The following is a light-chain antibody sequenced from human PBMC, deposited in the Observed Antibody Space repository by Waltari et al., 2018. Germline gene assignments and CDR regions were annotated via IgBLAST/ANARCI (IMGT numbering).Light chain of an antibody. CDR1: RTDVGSDNA. V-gene: IGLV2-14*01. J-gene: IGLJ1*01. Sequence: QSALTQPASVSGSPGQSITTPCTRTRTDVGSDNAVSWYQQHPGKGPKLIIYEVNNRPSGVSNRVSGSKSGNTASLTISGLQTEDEADYYCSSYTGRVYVFGTGTKVTVL. CDR2: EVN. CDR3: SSYTGRVYV.